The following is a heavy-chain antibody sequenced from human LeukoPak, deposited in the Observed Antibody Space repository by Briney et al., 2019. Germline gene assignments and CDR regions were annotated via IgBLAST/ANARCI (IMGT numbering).Heavy chain of an antibody. J-gene: IGHJ5*02. CDR3: ARGCSAGTPHNWFDP. Sequence: SETQSLTCTVSGGSISGYYWSWIRQPPGKGLEWIGYIYCSGSTNYNPSLKSRVTISVDTSKNQFSLKLSSVTAADTAVYYCARGCSAGTPHNWFDPWGQGTLVTVSS. V-gene: IGHV4-59*01. CDR1: GGSISGYY. D-gene: IGHD6-13*01. CDR2: IYCSGST.